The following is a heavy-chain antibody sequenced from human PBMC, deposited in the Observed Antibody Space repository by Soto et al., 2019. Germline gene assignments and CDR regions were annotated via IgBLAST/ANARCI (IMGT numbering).Heavy chain of an antibody. CDR3: ARANRPITMTYLNWFDP. CDR2: IYHSGNI. J-gene: IGHJ5*02. D-gene: IGHD3-22*01. Sequence: SETLSLTCAVSGGSISSNNWWSWVRQPPGKGLEWIGEIYHSGNINYNPSLESRVTISVDRSKNRFSLNLNSVTAADTAVYYCARANRPITMTYLNWFDPWGQGTLVTVSS. CDR1: GGSISSNNW. V-gene: IGHV4-4*02.